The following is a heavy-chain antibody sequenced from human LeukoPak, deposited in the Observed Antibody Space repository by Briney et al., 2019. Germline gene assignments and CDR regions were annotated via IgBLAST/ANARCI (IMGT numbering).Heavy chain of an antibody. J-gene: IGHJ6*03. Sequence: SETLSLTCTVSGGSISSYYWSWIRQPAGKGLEWIGRIYTSGSTNYNPSLKSRVTMSVDTSKNQFSLRLSSVTAADTAVYYCARESGYPPYYYYYYMDVWGKGTTVTVSS. V-gene: IGHV4-4*07. CDR1: GGSISSYY. D-gene: IGHD3-3*01. CDR3: ARESGYPPYYYYYYMDV. CDR2: IYTSGST.